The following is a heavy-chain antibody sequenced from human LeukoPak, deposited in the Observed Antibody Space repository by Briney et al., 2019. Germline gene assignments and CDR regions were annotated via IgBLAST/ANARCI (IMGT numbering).Heavy chain of an antibody. CDR2: ISDGGST. CDR1: GDSIRSSDYY. Sequence: SETLSLTCTVSGDSIRSSDYYWGCIRQSPGKGLEWIGTISDGGSTYYNPSLKSRIIISVDTSKNQFSLQLSSVAAADTAVYYCVRHCCSSPSKRTFDIWGQGTLVAVSS. D-gene: IGHD2-15*01. J-gene: IGHJ3*02. V-gene: IGHV4-39*01. CDR3: VRHCCSSPSKRTFDI.